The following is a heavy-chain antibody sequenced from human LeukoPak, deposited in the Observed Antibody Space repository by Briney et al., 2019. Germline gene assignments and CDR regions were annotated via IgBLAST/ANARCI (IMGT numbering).Heavy chain of an antibody. CDR2: ISGSDGST. CDR3: TRESPQGIVGATETLDY. V-gene: IGHV3-23*01. Sequence: HSGGSLRLSCAASGFTFNSHAMNWVRQAPGKGLEWVSAISGSDGSTYYADSVKGRFTISRDNSKNTLYLQMNSLKTEDTAVYYCTRESPQGIVGATETLDYWGQGTLVTVSS. D-gene: IGHD1-26*01. J-gene: IGHJ4*02. CDR1: GFTFNSHA.